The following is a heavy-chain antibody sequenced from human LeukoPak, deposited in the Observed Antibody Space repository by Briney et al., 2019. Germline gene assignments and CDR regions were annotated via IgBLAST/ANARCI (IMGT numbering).Heavy chain of an antibody. CDR2: ISSSSHYT. D-gene: IGHD1-26*01. CDR3: ARVKVGTTNRFDY. CDR1: GFTFSDYY. V-gene: IGHV3-11*05. J-gene: IGHJ4*02. Sequence: PGGSLRLSCAASGFTFSDYYMTWISQAPGKGLESLSYISSSSHYTNYPDSVKGRFTISRDNTKNSLYLQMNSLRAEDTAVYYCARVKVGTTNRFDYWGQGTLVTVSS.